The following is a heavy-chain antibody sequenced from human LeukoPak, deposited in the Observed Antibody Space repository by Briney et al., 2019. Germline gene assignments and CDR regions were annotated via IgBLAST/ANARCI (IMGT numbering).Heavy chain of an antibody. CDR1: GYSFTSYW. J-gene: IGHJ6*02. D-gene: IGHD4-23*01. CDR2: IYPGDSDT. CDR3: ARLDHSYGGLNGAYYYYGMDV. V-gene: IGHV5-51*01. Sequence: GESLKISCKGSGYSFTSYWIGWVRQMPGKGLEWMGIIYPGDSDTRYSPSFQGQVTISADKSISTAYLQWSSLKASDTAMYYCARLDHSYGGLNGAYYYYGMDVWGQGTTVTVSS.